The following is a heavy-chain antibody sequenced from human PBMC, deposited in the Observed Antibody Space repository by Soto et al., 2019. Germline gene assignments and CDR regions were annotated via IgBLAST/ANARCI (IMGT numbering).Heavy chain of an antibody. J-gene: IGHJ4*02. CDR3: AHRRSTSYYDY. CDR2: IYWDDNK. D-gene: IGHD2-2*01. CDR1: GFSLSTSGLG. V-gene: IGHV2-5*02. Sequence: QITLKESGPTLVKPTQTLTLTCTFSGFSLSTSGLGVGWIRQPPGKALEWLAVIYWDDNKLYSPSLKSRLTITKDTPKSQVVLTMANMDPVDTATYYCAHRRSTSYYDYWGQGTLVTVSS.